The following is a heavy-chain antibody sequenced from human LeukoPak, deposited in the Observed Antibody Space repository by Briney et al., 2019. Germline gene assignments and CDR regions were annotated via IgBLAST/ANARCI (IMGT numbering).Heavy chain of an antibody. V-gene: IGHV1-69*05. CDR1: SSYA. J-gene: IGHJ5*02. CDR3: ARTGITIFGVERYNWFDP. CDR2: IIPIFGTA. Sequence: SSYAIXXXRQAPGQGLEWMGGIIPIFGTANYAQKFQGRVTITTDESTSTAYMELSSLRSEDTAVYYCARTGITIFGVERYNWFDPWGQGTLVTVSS. D-gene: IGHD3-3*01.